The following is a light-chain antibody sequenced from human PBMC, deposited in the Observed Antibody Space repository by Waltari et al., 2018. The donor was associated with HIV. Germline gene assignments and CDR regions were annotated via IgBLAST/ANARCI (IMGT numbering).Light chain of an antibody. CDR2: GAS. Sequence: EIVMTQSPATLSVSPGERATLSCRASPSVSSNLAWYQQKPGQAPRLLIYGASIRATGMPGRLGGSRSGTEFTLSIRRVQSEDFAVDYWKQDDKGLRTFGQGTKGEFK. V-gene: IGKV3-15*01. CDR3: KQDDKGLRT. J-gene: IGKJ1*01. CDR1: PSVSSN.